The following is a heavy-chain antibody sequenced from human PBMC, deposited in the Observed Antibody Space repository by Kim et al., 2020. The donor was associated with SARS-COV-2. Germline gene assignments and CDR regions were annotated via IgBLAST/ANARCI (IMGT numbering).Heavy chain of an antibody. J-gene: IGHJ2*01. D-gene: IGHD6-19*01. V-gene: IGHV7-4-1*02. CDR2: INTNNGNA. CDR3: ARSSGWYLFEHWYFDL. Sequence: ASVKVSCKASGYSFTTYGMNWVRQAPGQGLEWMGWINTNNGNATYAQGFTGRFVFSLDTSVSTTYLQISNLKAEDNAVYFCARSSGWYLFEHWYFDLWGRGTLVSVSS. CDR1: GYSFTTYG.